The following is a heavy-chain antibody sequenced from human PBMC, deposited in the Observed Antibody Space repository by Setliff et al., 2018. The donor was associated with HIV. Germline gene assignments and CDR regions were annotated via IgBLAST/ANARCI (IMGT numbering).Heavy chain of an antibody. CDR2: IYYSGST. D-gene: IGHD1-7*01. CDR1: GYSISSSNW. CDR3: ARFRNYSTPDY. Sequence: SETLSLTCVVSGYSISSSNWWGWIRQPPGKGLEWIGYIYYSGSTYYNPSLKSRVTISLATSKNQFSLKLSSVTAADKAVYYCARFRNYSTPDYWGQGTLVTVSS. V-gene: IGHV4-28*01. J-gene: IGHJ4*02.